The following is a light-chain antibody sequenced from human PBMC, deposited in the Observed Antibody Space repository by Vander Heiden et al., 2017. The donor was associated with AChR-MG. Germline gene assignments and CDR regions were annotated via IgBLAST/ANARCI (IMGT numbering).Light chain of an antibody. J-gene: IGKJ3*01. Sequence: IQLTQSPSPLSAAVGARVTITCRASQAITPNLAWYPQKPGQAPKLWIYAASRLQFGVHQRFRGSGSGKEFALTISSCQPEESATYYGQQLKGYPFTFGPGTKVEIK. CDR1: QAITPN. V-gene: IGKV1-9*01. CDR2: AAS. CDR3: QQLKGYPFT.